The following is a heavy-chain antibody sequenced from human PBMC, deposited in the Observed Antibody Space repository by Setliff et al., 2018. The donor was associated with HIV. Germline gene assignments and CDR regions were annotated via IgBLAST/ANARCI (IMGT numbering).Heavy chain of an antibody. CDR1: GYSISSGYY. D-gene: IGHD3-10*01. Sequence: SETLSLTCAVPGYSISSGYYWGWIRQPPGKGLEWIGSIYHSGSTYYNPSLKSRVTTSVDTSKNQFSLKLSSVTAADTAVYYCARGVRIRVVTATYFDYWGQGTLVTVSS. V-gene: IGHV4-38-2*01. CDR2: IYHSGST. J-gene: IGHJ4*02. CDR3: ARGVRIRVVTATYFDY.